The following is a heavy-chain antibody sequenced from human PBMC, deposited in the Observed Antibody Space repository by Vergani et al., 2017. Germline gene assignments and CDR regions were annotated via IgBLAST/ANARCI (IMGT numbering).Heavy chain of an antibody. CDR1: GFTFCSYA. V-gene: IGHV3-30-3*01. CDR3: ARDFRYSSSVY. Sequence: QVQLVESGGGVVQPGRSLRLSCAASGFTFCSYAMHWVRQAPGKGLEWVAVISYDGSNKYYADSVKGRFTISRDNSKNTLYLQMNSLRAEDTAVYYCARDFRYSSSVYWGQGTLVTVSS. D-gene: IGHD6-6*01. J-gene: IGHJ4*02. CDR2: ISYDGSNK.